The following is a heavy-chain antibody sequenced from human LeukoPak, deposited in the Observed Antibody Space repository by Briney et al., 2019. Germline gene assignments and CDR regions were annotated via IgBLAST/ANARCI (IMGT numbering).Heavy chain of an antibody. D-gene: IGHD3-22*01. CDR1: GGSVSSGSYY. J-gene: IGHJ5*02. V-gene: IGHV4-61*01. CDR3: ARAPRRVTMIVPEFDP. Sequence: PSETLSLTCTVSGGSVSSGSYYWSWIRQPPGKGLEWIGYIYYSGSTNYNPSLKSRVTMSVDTSKNQFSLKLSSVTAADTAVYYCARAPRRVTMIVPEFDPWGQGTLVTVSS. CDR2: IYYSGST.